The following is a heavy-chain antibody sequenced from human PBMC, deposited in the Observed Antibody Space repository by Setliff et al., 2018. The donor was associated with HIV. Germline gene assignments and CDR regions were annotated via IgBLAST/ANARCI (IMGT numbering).Heavy chain of an antibody. CDR2: ISSSSSTI. V-gene: IGHV3-48*01. J-gene: IGHJ3*02. CDR3: ARWPREGAEMGGAFDS. Sequence: GGSLRLSCAASGFTFSNFTMNWVRQAPGKGLEWVSYISSSSSTIYYADSVKGRFTISRDNAKNALYLQMNSLGAEDTAVYYCARWPREGAEMGGAFDSCGQGTTVTVSS. CDR1: GFTFSNFT. D-gene: IGHD3-16*01.